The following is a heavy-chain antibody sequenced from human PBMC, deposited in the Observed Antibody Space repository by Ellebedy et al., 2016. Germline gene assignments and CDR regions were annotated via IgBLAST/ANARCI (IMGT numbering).Heavy chain of an antibody. CDR3: ARTVHEDESTGYYYYYGLDV. D-gene: IGHD2-8*02. CDR1: GFSLSTSGMC. J-gene: IGHJ6*02. CDR2: IDWDDDK. V-gene: IGHV2-70*11. Sequence: SGPTLVKPTQTLTLTCTFSGFSLSTSGMCVSWIRQPPGKALEWLARIDWDDDKYYRTSLKTRLTISKDTSKNQVVLTMTNMDPVDTATYYCARTVHEDESTGYYYYYGLDVWGQGTTVTVSS.